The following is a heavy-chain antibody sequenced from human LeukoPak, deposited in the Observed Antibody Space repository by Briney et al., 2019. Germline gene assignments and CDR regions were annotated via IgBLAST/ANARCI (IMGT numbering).Heavy chain of an antibody. CDR1: GFTFSSYE. J-gene: IGHJ5*02. V-gene: IGHV3-48*03. Sequence: QPGGSLRLSCAASGFTFSSYEMNWVRQAPGKGLEWVSYISSSGSTIYYADSVKGRFTISRDNSKNTLYLQMNSLRAEDTAVYYCARVGCSSTSCYSGPKGNNWFDPWGQGTLVTVSS. D-gene: IGHD2-2*01. CDR2: ISSSGSTI. CDR3: ARVGCSSTSCYSGPKGNNWFDP.